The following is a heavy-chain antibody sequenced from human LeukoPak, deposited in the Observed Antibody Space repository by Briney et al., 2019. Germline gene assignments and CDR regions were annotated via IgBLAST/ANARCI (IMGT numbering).Heavy chain of an antibody. CDR3: ASTSRIAAAFHFDY. J-gene: IGHJ4*02. CDR2: ISAYNGNT. V-gene: IGHV1-18*01. D-gene: IGHD6-13*01. Sequence: ASVEVSCKASGYTFTSYGISWVRQAPGQGLEWMGWISAYNGNTNYAQKLQGRVTMTTDTSTSTAYMELRSLRSDDTAVYYCASTSRIAAAFHFDYWGQGTLVTVSS. CDR1: GYTFTSYG.